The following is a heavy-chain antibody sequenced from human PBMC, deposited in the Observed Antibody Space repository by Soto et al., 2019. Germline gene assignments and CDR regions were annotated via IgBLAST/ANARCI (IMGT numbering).Heavy chain of an antibody. J-gene: IGHJ6*02. CDR2: IDPSDSYS. CDR3: ARHGKGAGDYGMDI. V-gene: IGHV5-10-1*01. Sequence: GESLKISCQGSGYSFSSYWISWVRQMPGKGLEWMGRIDPSDSYSNYSPSFHGHVTFSADKSISTAYLHWNSLKASDTAMYYCARHGKGAGDYGMDIWGQGNTVTVSS. D-gene: IGHD1-1*01. CDR1: GYSFSSYW.